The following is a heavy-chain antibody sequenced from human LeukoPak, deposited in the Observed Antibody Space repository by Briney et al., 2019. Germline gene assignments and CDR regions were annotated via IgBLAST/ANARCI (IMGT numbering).Heavy chain of an antibody. CDR3: AKREGALLENWQFDL. V-gene: IGHV3-23*05. CDR1: GFTFSSFA. CDR2: IEKDSSGA. Sequence: GGSLRLSCAASGFTFSSFAMSWVRQAPGKGLECVSTIEKDSSGAYHADSMRGRVTTSRDNSKNTLYLQLSDLRVDDTAIFYCAKREGALLENWQFDLWGRGTLVTVSS. J-gene: IGHJ2*01. D-gene: IGHD1-1*01.